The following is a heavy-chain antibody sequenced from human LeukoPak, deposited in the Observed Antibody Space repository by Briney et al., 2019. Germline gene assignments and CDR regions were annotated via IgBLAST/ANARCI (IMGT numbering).Heavy chain of an antibody. CDR2: ISGGSTNT. J-gene: IGHJ4*02. Sequence: GGSLRLSCAASGFTFSSYAMSWVRQSPGKGLEWVSVISGGSTNTYYSESVRGRFTISRDNSKSSLYLQMNSLRAEDTAVYYCARSAAGTYYWGQGTLVTVSS. V-gene: IGHV3-23*01. CDR3: ARSAAGTYY. CDR1: GFTFSSYA. D-gene: IGHD1-1*01.